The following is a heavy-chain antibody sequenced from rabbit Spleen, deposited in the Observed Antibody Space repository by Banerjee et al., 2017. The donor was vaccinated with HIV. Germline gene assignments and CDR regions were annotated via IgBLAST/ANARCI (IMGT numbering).Heavy chain of an antibody. Sequence: QSLEESGGDLVKPGASLTLTCTASGLDLSSKYYMSWVRQAPGKGPEWIACIDTSRGSAWYASWAKGRFTISKTSSTTVTLQITRPTAADTATYFCARSPGSSFYFNLWGPGTLVTVS. CDR2: IDTSRGSA. CDR3: ARSPGSSFYFNL. CDR1: GLDLSSKYY. D-gene: IGHD8-1*01. J-gene: IGHJ4*01. V-gene: IGHV1S40*01.